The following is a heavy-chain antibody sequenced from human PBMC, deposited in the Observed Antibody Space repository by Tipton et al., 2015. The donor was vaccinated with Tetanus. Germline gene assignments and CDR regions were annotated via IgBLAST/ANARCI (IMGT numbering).Heavy chain of an antibody. CDR1: GFTFDNYA. CDR3: AKDNGGYGDYYYYYGMDV. Sequence: AVSGFTFDNYAMHWVRQAPGRGLEWVSGISWNSAIIGYADSVKGRFTISRDNSKHTLYLQMNSLRAEDTAVYYCAKDNGGYGDYYYYYGMDVWGQGTTVTVSS. V-gene: IGHV3-9*01. CDR2: ISWNSAII. J-gene: IGHJ6*02. D-gene: IGHD4-17*01.